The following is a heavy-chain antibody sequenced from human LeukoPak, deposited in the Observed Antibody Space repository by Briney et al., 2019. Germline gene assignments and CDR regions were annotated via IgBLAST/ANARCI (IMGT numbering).Heavy chain of an antibody. Sequence: TPGESLQISCEGSGYSITSYWIGWVRQMPGKGLEWMGIIYPGDSDTRYSQSFQGQVTISADKSISTAYLQWSSLKASDTAMYYCARHMGEPDYWGQGTLVTVSS. D-gene: IGHD3-16*01. CDR2: IYPGDSDT. V-gene: IGHV5-51*01. J-gene: IGHJ4*02. CDR1: GYSITSYW. CDR3: ARHMGEPDY.